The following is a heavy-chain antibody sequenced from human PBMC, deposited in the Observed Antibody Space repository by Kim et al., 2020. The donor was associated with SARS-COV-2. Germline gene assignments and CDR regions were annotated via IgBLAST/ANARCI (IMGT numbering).Heavy chain of an antibody. D-gene: IGHD3-16*01. V-gene: IGHV1-3*01. CDR3: LGGFYFDY. J-gene: IGHJ4*02. CDR2: GNGNK. Sequence: GNGNKKYSQKFPGRVTFTTDTSASTAYMELSFLRSEDSAVYYCLGGFYFDYWGQGTLVTVSS.